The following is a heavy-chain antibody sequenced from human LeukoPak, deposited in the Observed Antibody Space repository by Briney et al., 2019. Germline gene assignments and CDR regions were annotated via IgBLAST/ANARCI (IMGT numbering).Heavy chain of an antibody. CDR1: GFSLSTSGMC. V-gene: IGHV2-70*11. D-gene: IGHD6-19*01. J-gene: IGHJ3*02. CDR2: IDWEDDK. Sequence: SGPTLVNPTQTLTLTCTFSGFSLSTSGMCVNWIRQPPGKALEWLARIDWEDDKYYSTSLKTRLTISKDTSKNQVVLTMTNMDPVDTATYYCARTHSYSSVPRAFDIWGQGTTVTVSS. CDR3: ARTHSYSSVPRAFDI.